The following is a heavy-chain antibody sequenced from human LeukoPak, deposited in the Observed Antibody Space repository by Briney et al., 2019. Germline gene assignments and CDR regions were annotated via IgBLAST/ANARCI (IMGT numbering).Heavy chain of an antibody. D-gene: IGHD2/OR15-2a*01. CDR2: IWYDGSIE. Sequence: RGSLRLSCAASGITFSSYAMQCVRQAPGKGLEWVALIWYDGSIEYYADSVKGRLNISRDNSKNPLYLEMNSLRAEDTVVYYCARSMGCHDYWGQGTLVTVSS. CDR3: ARSMGCHDY. V-gene: IGHV3-33*01. CDR1: GITFSSYA. J-gene: IGHJ4*02.